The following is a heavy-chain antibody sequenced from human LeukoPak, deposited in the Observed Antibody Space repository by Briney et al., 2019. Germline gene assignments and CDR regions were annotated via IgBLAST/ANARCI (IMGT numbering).Heavy chain of an antibody. CDR2: IDSDGDSP. Sequence: GGSLRLSCAASGFTLSTYWMYWVRQAPGKGLVWVSRIDSDGDSPSYADSVKGRFTISRDNAKNTLYLQMNRLRAEDTAVYYCERGGRYSDSSGYSDYWGQGTLVTVSS. V-gene: IGHV3-74*01. CDR1: GFTLSTYW. CDR3: ERGGRYSDSSGYSDY. J-gene: IGHJ4*02. D-gene: IGHD3-22*01.